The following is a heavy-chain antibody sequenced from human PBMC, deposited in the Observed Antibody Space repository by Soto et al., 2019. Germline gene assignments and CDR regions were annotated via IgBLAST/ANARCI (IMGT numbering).Heavy chain of an antibody. CDR1: GFTFSSYE. CDR2: ISGSGNTI. V-gene: IGHV3-48*03. Sequence: EVQLVESGGGLVQPGGSLRLSCAASGFTFSSYEMNWVRQAPGKGLEWVSYISGSGNTIYYADSVKGRFTISRDNAKNSLFLQMNRLSAEDTAVYFCAPAPAGLDVWGQGTTVTVSS. CDR3: APAPAGLDV. J-gene: IGHJ6*02. D-gene: IGHD6-13*01.